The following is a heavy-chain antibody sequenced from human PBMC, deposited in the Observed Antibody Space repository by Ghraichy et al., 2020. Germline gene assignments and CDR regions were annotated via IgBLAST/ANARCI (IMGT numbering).Heavy chain of an antibody. V-gene: IGHV3-7*04. D-gene: IGHD7-27*01. Sequence: GGSLRLSCVASGFTFSPYSMSWVRQAPGKGLEWVASINQDGGEKYYVDSVKGRFTISRDNARNSVYLQLSSLRAEDTAVYYCARVSSWARDFWGQGTLVTVSS. J-gene: IGHJ4*02. CDR3: ARVSSWARDF. CDR2: INQDGGEK. CDR1: GFTFSPYS.